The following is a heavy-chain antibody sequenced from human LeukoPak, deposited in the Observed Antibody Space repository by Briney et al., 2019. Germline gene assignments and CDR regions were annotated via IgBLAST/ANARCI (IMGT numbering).Heavy chain of an antibody. Sequence: ASVKVSCKASGYTSTSYAMHWVCQAPGQRLEWMGWINAGNGNTKYSQKFQGRVTITRDTSTSTAYMELSSLRSEDTAVYYCARGATVVDWYFDLWGRGTLVTVSS. CDR1: GYTSTSYA. CDR2: INAGNGNT. V-gene: IGHV1-3*01. CDR3: ARGATVVDWYFDL. J-gene: IGHJ2*01. D-gene: IGHD4-23*01.